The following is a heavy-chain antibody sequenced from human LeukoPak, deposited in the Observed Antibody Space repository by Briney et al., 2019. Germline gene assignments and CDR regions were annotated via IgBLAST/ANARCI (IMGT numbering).Heavy chain of an antibody. V-gene: IGHV1-69*13. CDR2: IIPIFGTA. Sequence: SVKVSCKASGGTFSSYAISWVRQAPGQGLEWMGGIIPIFGTANYAQKFQGRVTITADESTSTAYMELSSLRSEDTAVYYCARAGYCSGGSCEGYYYYYMDVWGKGTTVTISS. CDR3: ARAGYCSGGSCEGYYYYYMDV. J-gene: IGHJ6*03. CDR1: GGTFSSYA. D-gene: IGHD2-15*01.